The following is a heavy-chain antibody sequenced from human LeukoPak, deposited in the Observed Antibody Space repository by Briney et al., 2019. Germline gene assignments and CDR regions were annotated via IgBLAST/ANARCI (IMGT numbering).Heavy chain of an antibody. CDR3: AKDLEAFCSTSCPLIDY. J-gene: IGHJ4*02. Sequence: GGSLRLSCAASGFTFSSYGMHWVRQAPGKGLEWMAFIRYDGSNKYYADSVKGRFTISRDNSKNTLYLQMNSLRAEDTAVYYCAKDLEAFCSTSCPLIDYWGQGTLVTVSS. V-gene: IGHV3-30*02. D-gene: IGHD2-2*01. CDR1: GFTFSSYG. CDR2: IRYDGSNK.